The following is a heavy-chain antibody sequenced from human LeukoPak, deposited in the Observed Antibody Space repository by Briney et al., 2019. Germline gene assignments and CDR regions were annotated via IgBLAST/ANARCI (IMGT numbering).Heavy chain of an antibody. D-gene: IGHD6-19*01. CDR1: GFTFSSYW. CDR3: AKGDPGYSSGWSSVY. V-gene: IGHV3-23*01. J-gene: IGHJ4*02. Sequence: GSLRLSCAASGFTFSSYWMSWVRQAPGKGLEWVSAISGSGGSTYYADSVKGRFTISRDNSKNTLYLQMNSLRAEDTAVYYCAKGDPGYSSGWSSVYWGQGTLVTVSS. CDR2: ISGSGGST.